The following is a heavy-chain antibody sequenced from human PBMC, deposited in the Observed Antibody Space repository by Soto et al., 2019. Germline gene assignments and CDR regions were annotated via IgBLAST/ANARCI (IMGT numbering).Heavy chain of an antibody. D-gene: IGHD5-12*01. CDR3: ATDGPSNSGNLYAFDI. V-gene: IGHV1-18*04. Sequence: ASVKVSCKASGYTLTNYGVTWVRQAPGQGLEWLGRVTPYKADTNSAQNLQGRVTMATDTSTNTAYLELRSLRSDDTAVYFCATDGPSNSGNLYAFDIWGQGTMVTVS. J-gene: IGHJ3*02. CDR2: VTPYKADT. CDR1: GYTLTNYG.